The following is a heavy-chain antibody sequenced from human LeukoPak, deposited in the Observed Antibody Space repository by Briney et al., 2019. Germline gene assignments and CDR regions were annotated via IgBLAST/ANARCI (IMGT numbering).Heavy chain of an antibody. D-gene: IGHD3-9*01. Sequence: GGSLRLSCAASGFTFSSYAMSWVRQAPGKGLEWVSAISGSGGSTYYADSVKGRFTISRDNSENTLYLQMNSLRAEDTAVYYCAKDAPNVYYDILTGYYMGAFDIWGQGTMVTVSS. CDR1: GFTFSSYA. V-gene: IGHV3-23*01. CDR3: AKDAPNVYYDILTGYYMGAFDI. CDR2: ISGSGGST. J-gene: IGHJ3*02.